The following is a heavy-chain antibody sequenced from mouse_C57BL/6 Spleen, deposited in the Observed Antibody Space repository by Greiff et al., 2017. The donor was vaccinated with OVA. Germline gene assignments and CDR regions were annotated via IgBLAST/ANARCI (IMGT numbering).Heavy chain of an antibody. V-gene: IGHV1-81*01. D-gene: IGHD3-2*02. J-gene: IGHJ4*01. Sequence: QVTLKESGAELARPGASVKLSCKASGYTFTSYGISWVKQRTGQGLEWIGEIYPRSGNTYYNEKFKGKATLTADKSSSTAYMELRSLTSEDSAVYFCAKASDSSDYAMDYWGQGTSVTVSS. CDR1: GYTFTSYG. CDR2: IYPRSGNT. CDR3: AKASDSSDYAMDY.